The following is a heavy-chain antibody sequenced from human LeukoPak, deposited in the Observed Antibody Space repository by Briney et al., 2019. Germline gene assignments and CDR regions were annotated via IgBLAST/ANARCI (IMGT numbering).Heavy chain of an antibody. J-gene: IGHJ4*02. V-gene: IGHV4-4*07. CDR3: TRGEFDCDS. CDR2: IGSSGNT. Sequence: PSETLSLTCTVSGDSIRGYYWNWIRQPAGRGLEWIGRIGSSGNTNYNPSLGSRVTVSVDLSKNQFSLKVYSVNAADTAVYYCTRGEFDCDSWGQGTLVTVSS. CDR1: GDSIRGYY. D-gene: IGHD2/OR15-2a*01.